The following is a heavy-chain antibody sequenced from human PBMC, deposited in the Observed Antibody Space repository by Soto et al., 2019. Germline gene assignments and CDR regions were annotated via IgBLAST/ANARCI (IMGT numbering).Heavy chain of an antibody. Sequence: ASVKVSCKASGYTFTDYGINWVRQAPGQRLEWMGWISGDSGNTKYSPKLQDRVTITRDTSASTAYMELSSLRSEDTALYYCARDGVAAGNINFDYWGQGTLVTVSS. CDR3: ARDGVAAGNINFDY. CDR2: ISGDSGNT. CDR1: GYTFTDYG. D-gene: IGHD6-19*01. V-gene: IGHV1-3*01. J-gene: IGHJ4*01.